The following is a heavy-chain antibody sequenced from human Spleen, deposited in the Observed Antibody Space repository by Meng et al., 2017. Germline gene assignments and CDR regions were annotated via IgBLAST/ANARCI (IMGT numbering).Heavy chain of an antibody. CDR2: IYDSGTT. Sequence: PLPESGPGLVKPAETLSLPCTVSGASISTGIYYWSWIRQHPGKGLEWIGYIYDSGTTSYNPSLESPVTISMDTSKNQFSLRLGSVTAADTAVYYCATIDYGEVFFVYWGQGTLVTVSS. CDR1: GASISTGIYY. D-gene: IGHD4-17*01. CDR3: ATIDYGEVFFVY. J-gene: IGHJ4*02. V-gene: IGHV4-31*01.